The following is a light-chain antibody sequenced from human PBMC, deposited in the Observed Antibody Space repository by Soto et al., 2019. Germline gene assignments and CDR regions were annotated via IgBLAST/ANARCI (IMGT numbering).Light chain of an antibody. CDR2: GAS. CDR3: HQSCSPPYT. J-gene: IGKJ2*01. V-gene: IGKV3-20*01. Sequence: DIEMTQSPCTLSSSAGERATITCRASQSVSSSYLGWYQQTPGPAPRLLIYGASCVAPGVPDRFSGSGSGTDFTLTISRLEPEDFAPYYCHQSCSPPYTFGQGTKLEIK. CDR1: QSVSSSY.